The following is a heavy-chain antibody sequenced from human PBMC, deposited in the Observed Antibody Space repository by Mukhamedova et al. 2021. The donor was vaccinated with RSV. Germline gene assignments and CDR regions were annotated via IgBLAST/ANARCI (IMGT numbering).Heavy chain of an antibody. Sequence: VRQATGQGLEWMGWMNPDSGNTGYAHKFQGRVTITRDTSISPAYLELSSLRSEDTAVYYCARGLGYSNLDAFDIWGQGTMVTVS. CDR2: MNPDSGNT. V-gene: IGHV1-8*03. D-gene: IGHD4-11*01. CDR3: ARGLGYSNLDAFDI. J-gene: IGHJ3*02.